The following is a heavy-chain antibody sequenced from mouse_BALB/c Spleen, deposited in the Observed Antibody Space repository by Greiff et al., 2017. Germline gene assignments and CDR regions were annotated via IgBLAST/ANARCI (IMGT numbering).Heavy chain of an antibody. Sequence: QVQLQQSGAELMKPGASVKISCKATGYTFSSYWIEWVKQRPGHGLEWIGEILPGSGSTNYNEKFKGKATFTADTSSNTAYMQLSSLTSEDSAVYYCARYGGYYDYTCAYWGEGTLGTVSA. CDR1: GYTFSSYW. CDR2: ILPGSGST. CDR3: ARYGGYYDYTCAY. J-gene: IGHJ3*01. D-gene: IGHD2-4*01. V-gene: IGHV1-9*01.